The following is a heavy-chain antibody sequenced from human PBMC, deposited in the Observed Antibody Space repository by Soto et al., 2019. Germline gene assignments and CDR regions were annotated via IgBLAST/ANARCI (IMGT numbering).Heavy chain of an antibody. CDR1: GFIFNTYP. J-gene: IGHJ5*02. Sequence: QVQLVESGGGVVQPGRSLRLSCAASGFIFNTYPMHWVRQAPGKGLEWVALISDDGSSKYYADSVKGRFTISRDNSKNTLYLQMNSLSAEDTAVYHCTRADITVTLSVFDPWGQGTLVTVSS. V-gene: IGHV3-30-3*01. CDR3: TRADITVTLSVFDP. CDR2: ISDDGSSK. D-gene: IGHD4-17*01.